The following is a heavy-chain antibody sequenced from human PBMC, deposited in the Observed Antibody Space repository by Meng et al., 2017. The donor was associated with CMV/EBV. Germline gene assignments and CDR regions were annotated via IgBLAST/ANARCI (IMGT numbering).Heavy chain of an antibody. J-gene: IGHJ4*02. Sequence: RSCAASGFNFSSYSMHWVRQAPGKGLEWVSSISSSSSYIYYADSVKGRFTISRDNAKNSLYLQMNSLRAEDTAVYYCARDLQTPGYWGQGTLVTVSS. CDR2: ISSSSSYI. CDR3: ARDLQTPGY. D-gene: IGHD4-23*01. CDR1: GFNFSSYS. V-gene: IGHV3-21*01.